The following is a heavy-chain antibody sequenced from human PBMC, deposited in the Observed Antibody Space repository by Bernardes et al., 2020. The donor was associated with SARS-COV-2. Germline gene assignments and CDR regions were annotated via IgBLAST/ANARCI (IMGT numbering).Heavy chain of an antibody. V-gene: IGHV1-24*01. D-gene: IGHD3-10*01. J-gene: IGHJ5*02. CDR1: GYTLTELS. CDR2: FDPEDGET. CDR3: ATASPYYYGSGANWFDP. Sequence: ASVKVSCKVSGYTLTELSMHWVRQAPGKGLEWMGGFDPEDGETIYAQKFQGRVTMTEDTSTDTAYMELSSLRSEDTAVYYCATASPYYYGSGANWFDPWGQGTLVTVSS.